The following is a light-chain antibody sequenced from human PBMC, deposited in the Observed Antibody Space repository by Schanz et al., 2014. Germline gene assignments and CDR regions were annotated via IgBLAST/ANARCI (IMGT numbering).Light chain of an antibody. V-gene: IGKV3-20*01. Sequence: EIVLTQSPATLSLSPGERATLSCRASQSVTSTYLAWYQQKPGQAPRLLIYGASTRATGIPARFSGSGSGTEFTLTISRLEPEDFAVYYCQQYGSSTALTFGGGTKVEIK. CDR3: QQYGSSTALT. CDR2: GAS. CDR1: QSVTSTY. J-gene: IGKJ4*01.